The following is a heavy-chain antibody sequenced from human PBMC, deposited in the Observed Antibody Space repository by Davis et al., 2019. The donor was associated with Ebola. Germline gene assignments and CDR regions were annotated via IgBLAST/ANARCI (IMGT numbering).Heavy chain of an antibody. Sequence: ASVKVSCKASGYTFTSYGISWVRQAPGQGLEWMGWISAYNGNTNYAQKLQGRDTMTTDTSTSTVYMELSSLRSEDTAVYYCAARAGYSSGWYGSEDYWGQGTLVTVSS. CDR3: AARAGYSSGWYGSEDY. D-gene: IGHD6-19*01. CDR2: ISAYNGNT. V-gene: IGHV1-18*01. CDR1: GYTFTSYG. J-gene: IGHJ4*02.